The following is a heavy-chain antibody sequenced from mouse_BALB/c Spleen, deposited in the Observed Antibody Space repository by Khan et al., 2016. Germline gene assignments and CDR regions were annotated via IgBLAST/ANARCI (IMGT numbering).Heavy chain of an antibody. V-gene: IGHV14-3*02. CDR1: GFNIKDTY. CDR2: IDPANGNT. D-gene: IGHD2-3*01. Sequence: VQLQQSGAELVKPGASVKLSCTASGFNIKDTYMHWVKQRPEQGLEWIGRIDPANGNTKYDPKFQGKATITADTSSNTAYLQLSSLTSEDTAVYSCARGGYLYYYAMDYWGQGTSVTVSS. CDR3: ARGGYLYYYAMDY. J-gene: IGHJ4*01.